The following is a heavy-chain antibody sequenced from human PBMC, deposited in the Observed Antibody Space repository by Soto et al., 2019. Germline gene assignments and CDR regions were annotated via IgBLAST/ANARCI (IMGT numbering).Heavy chain of an antibody. CDR2: INHSGST. CDR3: ARGRSIMVRGRNGWFDP. Sequence: SETLSLTCAVYGGSFSGYYWSWVRQPPGEGLEWIGEINHSGSTNYNPALKSRVTISVDTSKNQFSLKLSSVTAADTAVYYCARGRSIMVRGRNGWFDPWGQGTLVTVSS. V-gene: IGHV4-34*01. D-gene: IGHD3-10*01. CDR1: GGSFSGYY. J-gene: IGHJ5*02.